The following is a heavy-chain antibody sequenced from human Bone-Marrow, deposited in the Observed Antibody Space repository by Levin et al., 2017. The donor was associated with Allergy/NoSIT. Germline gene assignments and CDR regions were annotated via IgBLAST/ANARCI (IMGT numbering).Heavy chain of an antibody. CDR2: IYGGGNT. V-gene: IGHV3-53*01. CDR3: ARGAFGIAAD. CDR1: GFTVSSND. D-gene: IGHD6-13*01. Sequence: GESLKISCAASGFTVSSNDMSWVRQAPGKGLEWVSIIYGGGNTYYADSVKGRFTISRDNSKNTMYLQMNSLRAEDTAVYYCARGAFGIAADWGQGTLVTVSS. J-gene: IGHJ4*02.